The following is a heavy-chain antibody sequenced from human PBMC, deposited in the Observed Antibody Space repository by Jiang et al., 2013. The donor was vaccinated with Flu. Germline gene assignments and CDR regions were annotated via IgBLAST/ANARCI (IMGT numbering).Heavy chain of an antibody. V-gene: IGHV4-38-2*02. CDR3: ARAGIVTVLRGGTAWFDP. Sequence: ISSGYELGRGSGQPPGKGLEWIGSVYQTGSTFYNPSLRRRVTMSVDTSTNQFSLRLTSVTAADTAVYYCARAGIVTVLRGGTAWFDPWGQGTLVTVSS. CDR2: VYQTGST. CDR1: ISSGYE. J-gene: IGHJ5*02. D-gene: IGHD3-10*01.